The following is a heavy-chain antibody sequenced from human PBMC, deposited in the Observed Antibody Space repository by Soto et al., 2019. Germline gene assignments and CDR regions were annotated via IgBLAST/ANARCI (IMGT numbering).Heavy chain of an antibody. CDR2: ISGRGGST. V-gene: IGHV3-23*01. Sequence: EVQLLESGGGLVQPGGTLSLSCAASGFTFSSYAMSWVRQAPGKALEWVSAISGRGGSTYYADSVTGQCTISRDNSKNTRYPQMNSLIAEYTAVYYCSGAPFPDCSGGSCDSLLLVYWGQGTLVTVSS. J-gene: IGHJ4*02. D-gene: IGHD2-15*01. CDR1: GFTFSSYA. CDR3: SGAPFPDCSGGSCDSLLLVY.